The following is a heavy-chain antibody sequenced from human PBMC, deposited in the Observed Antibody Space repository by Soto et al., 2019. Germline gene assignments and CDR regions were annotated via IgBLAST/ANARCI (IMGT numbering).Heavy chain of an antibody. J-gene: IGHJ4*02. CDR1: GFTFSNAW. V-gene: IGHV3-15*07. Sequence: EVQLVESGGGLVKPGGSLRLSCAASGFTFSNAWMNWVRQAPGKGLEWVALIKRKTDGGTTRYAAPVKDRFTISRDDSKSTLYLQMDTLKTEDTAVYYCTTDLDRIFYYANDYWGQGRLVTVSS. CDR3: TTDLDRIFYYANDY. D-gene: IGHD2-8*01. CDR2: IKRKTDGGTT.